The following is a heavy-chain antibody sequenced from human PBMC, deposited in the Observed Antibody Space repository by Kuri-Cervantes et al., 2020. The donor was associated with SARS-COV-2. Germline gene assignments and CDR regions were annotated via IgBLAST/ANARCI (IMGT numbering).Heavy chain of an antibody. V-gene: IGHV4-4*07. CDR3: ARHLRGVSIFGVVTTGNHFDY. CDR1: GASISSYY. CDR2: VYTSGIT. Sequence: SETLSLTCAVSGASISSYYWNWIRQPAGKGLEWIGRVYTSGITNYNPSLKSRVTMSVDTSNNQFSLKLNSVTAADTAVYYCARHLRGVSIFGVVTTGNHFDYWGQGTLVTVSS. J-gene: IGHJ4*02. D-gene: IGHD3-3*01.